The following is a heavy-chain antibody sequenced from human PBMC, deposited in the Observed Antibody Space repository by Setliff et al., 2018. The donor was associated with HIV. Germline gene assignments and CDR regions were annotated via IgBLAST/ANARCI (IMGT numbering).Heavy chain of an antibody. D-gene: IGHD1-26*01. CDR1: GGSISIYY. CDR2: IYYSGST. J-gene: IGHJ3*02. CDR3: ASGGIVGATTDEVDAFDI. V-gene: IGHV4-59*01. Sequence: PSETLSLTCTVSGGSISIYYWSWIRQPPGQGLEWIGYIYYSGSTNYNPSLKRRVAISVDTSKNQFSLKLSSVTAADTAVYYCASGGIVGATTDEVDAFDIWGQGTMVTVSS.